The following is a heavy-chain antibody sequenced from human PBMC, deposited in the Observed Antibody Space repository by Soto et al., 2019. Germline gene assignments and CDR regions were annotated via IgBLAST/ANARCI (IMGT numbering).Heavy chain of an antibody. D-gene: IGHD6-13*01. CDR2: IVPIYRTA. CDR3: ARDSGAKLSSS. V-gene: IGHV1-69*13. Sequence: ASVKVSCKASGGTFSSYRFNWVRQARGQGLEWLGGIVPIYRTADYAQKFQGRVTITPDESTRTVYLELSSLKSQDTALYYCARDSGAKLSSSWGQGTLVTVSS. J-gene: IGHJ4*02. CDR1: GGTFSSYR.